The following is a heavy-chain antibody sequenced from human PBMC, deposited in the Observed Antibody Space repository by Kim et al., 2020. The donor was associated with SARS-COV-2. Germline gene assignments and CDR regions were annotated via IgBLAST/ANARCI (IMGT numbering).Heavy chain of an antibody. V-gene: IGHV3-74*03. J-gene: IGHJ1*01. D-gene: IGHD3-22*01. CDR3: ARGYIPLVYSTSGYYDS. Sequence: GGSLRLSCAASGFTFSSYWMHWVRQGSGKRLEWVSRITSDGTQTEYAESVKGRFTISRDNAQNTLYLQLNSLRAEDTAVYYCARGYIPLVYSTSGYYDSWGQGTRVTVSS. CDR2: ITSDGTQT. CDR1: GFTFSSYW.